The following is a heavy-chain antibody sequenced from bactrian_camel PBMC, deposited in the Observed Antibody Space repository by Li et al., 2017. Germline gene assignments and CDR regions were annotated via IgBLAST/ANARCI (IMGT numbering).Heavy chain of an antibody. D-gene: IGHD7*01. V-gene: IGHV3S55*01. CDR2: VDSNGGT. CDR1: GLTDCRYD. Sequence: QVQLVESGGGSVQAGGSLRLSCLVVGLTDCRYDMKWYRQAEGKAREFVAEVDSNGGTTYADSVAGRSTISQDNAKNSMSLRMNNLKPEDTAMYYCQSEPAHQLGGFCPPLWGQGTQVTVS. CDR3: QSEPAHQLGGFCPPL. J-gene: IGHJ4*01.